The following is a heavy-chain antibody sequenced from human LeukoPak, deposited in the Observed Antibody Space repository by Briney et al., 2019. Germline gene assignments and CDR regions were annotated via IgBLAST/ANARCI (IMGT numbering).Heavy chain of an antibody. Sequence: PGGSLRLSCAASGFSFSSYEMNWVRQAPGKGLEWVSYISSTGSTIYYADSVKGRFTTSRDNAKNSLYLLMNSLRAEDTALYYCARAGDYGDYSAWGQGTLVTVSS. J-gene: IGHJ5*02. V-gene: IGHV3-48*03. CDR2: ISSTGSTI. D-gene: IGHD4-17*01. CDR1: GFSFSSYE. CDR3: ARAGDYGDYSA.